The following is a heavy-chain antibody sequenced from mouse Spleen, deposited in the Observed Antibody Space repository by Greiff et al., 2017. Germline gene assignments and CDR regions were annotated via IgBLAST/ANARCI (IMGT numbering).Heavy chain of an antibody. CDR2: INPNNGGT. Sequence: VQLKQSGPELVKPGASVKIPCKASGYTFTDYNMDWVKQSHGKSLEWIGDINPNNGGTSYNQKFKGKATLTVDKSSSTAYMELRSLTSEDTAVYYCARGGYWYFDVWGAGTTVTVSS. CDR1: GYTFTDYN. J-gene: IGHJ1*01. V-gene: IGHV1-18*01. CDR3: ARGGYWYFDV.